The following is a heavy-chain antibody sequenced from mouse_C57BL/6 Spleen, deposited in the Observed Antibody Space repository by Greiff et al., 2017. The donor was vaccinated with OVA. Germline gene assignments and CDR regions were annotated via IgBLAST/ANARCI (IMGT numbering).Heavy chain of an antibody. Sequence: EVMLVESGGGLVQPGGSLSLSCAASGFTFTDYYMSWVRQPPGKALEWLGFIRHKANGYTTEYSASVKGRFTIARDNSQSILYLQMNALRAEDSATYYGARSAPSSPFDYWGQGTTLTVSS. D-gene: IGHD1-1*01. CDR2: IRHKANGYTT. J-gene: IGHJ2*01. V-gene: IGHV7-3*01. CDR1: GFTFTDYY. CDR3: ARSAPSSPFDY.